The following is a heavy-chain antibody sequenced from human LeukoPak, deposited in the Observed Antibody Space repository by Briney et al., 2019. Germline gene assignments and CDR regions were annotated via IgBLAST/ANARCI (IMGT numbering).Heavy chain of an antibody. V-gene: IGHV4-59*08. CDR3: ARPALYYYDSSGGAFDI. CDR2: IYYSGST. J-gene: IGHJ3*02. Sequence: SETLSLTCTVSGGSISSYYWSWIRQPPGKGLEWIGYIYYSGSTNYNPSLKSRVTISVDTSKNQFSLKLSSVTAADTAVYYCARPALYYYDSSGGAFDIWGQGTMVTVSS. CDR1: GGSISSYY. D-gene: IGHD3-22*01.